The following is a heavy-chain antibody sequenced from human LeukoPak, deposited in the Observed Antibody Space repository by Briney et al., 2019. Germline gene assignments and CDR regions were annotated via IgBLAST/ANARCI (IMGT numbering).Heavy chain of an antibody. V-gene: IGHV3-66*02. CDR2: IYSGGST. CDR3: ARAPSGSYEAFDI. D-gene: IGHD1-26*01. CDR1: GFTVSSNY. Sequence: PGGSLRLSCAASGFTVSSNYMSWVRQAPGKGLEWASVIYSGGSTYYADSVKGRFTISRDNSKNTLYLQMNSLRAEDTAVYYCARAPSGSYEAFDIWGQGTMVTVSS. J-gene: IGHJ3*02.